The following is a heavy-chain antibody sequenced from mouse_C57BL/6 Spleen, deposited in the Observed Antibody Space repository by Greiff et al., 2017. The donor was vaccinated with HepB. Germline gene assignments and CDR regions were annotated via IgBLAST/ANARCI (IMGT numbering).Heavy chain of an antibody. CDR2: IDPSDSYT. D-gene: IGHD1-1*01. Sequence: VQLQQPGAELVMPGASVKLSCKASGYTFTSYWMHWVKQRPGQGLEWIGEIDPSDSYTNYNQKFKGKSTLTVDKSSSTAYMQLSSLTSEDSAVYYCARGVYYGSSWDYAMDYWGQGTSVTVSS. CDR3: ARGVYYGSSWDYAMDY. V-gene: IGHV1-69*01. J-gene: IGHJ4*01. CDR1: GYTFTSYW.